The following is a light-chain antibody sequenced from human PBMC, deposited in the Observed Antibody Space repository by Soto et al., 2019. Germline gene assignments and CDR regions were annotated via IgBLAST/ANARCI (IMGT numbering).Light chain of an antibody. CDR1: SSDIGGYNY. CDR2: DVR. J-gene: IGLJ2*01. V-gene: IGLV2-14*01. CDR3: SSYTRSSTVI. Sequence: QSALTQPASMSGSPGQSITISCTGTSSDIGGYNYISWYQQLPGKAPKFIIYDVRNRPSGVSNRFSGSRSGNTASLTISGLQAEDEADYSCSSYTRSSTVIFGGGTKLTVL.